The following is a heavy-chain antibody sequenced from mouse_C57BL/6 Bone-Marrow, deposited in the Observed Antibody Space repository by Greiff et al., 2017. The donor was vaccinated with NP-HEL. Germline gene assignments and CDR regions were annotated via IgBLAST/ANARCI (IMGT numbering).Heavy chain of an antibody. Sequence: EVKLVESGGGLVKPGGSLKLSCAASGFTFSDYGMHWVRQAPEQGLAWVAYISSGSSTLYYADTVKGRFTISRDNAKNTLSLQMTRLRSEDTAMYYCARYYYGSSYFDYWGQGTTLTVSS. J-gene: IGHJ2*01. CDR3: ARYYYGSSYFDY. CDR1: GFTFSDYG. CDR2: ISSGSSTL. V-gene: IGHV5-17*01. D-gene: IGHD1-1*01.